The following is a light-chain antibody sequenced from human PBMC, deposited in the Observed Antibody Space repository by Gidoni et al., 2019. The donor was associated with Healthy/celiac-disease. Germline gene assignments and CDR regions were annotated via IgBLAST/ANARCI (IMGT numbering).Light chain of an antibody. CDR3: QKYNSAPRT. CDR1: KDISNY. Sequence: DIQMTPPPSSLSASVGDRVTITCRASKDISNYLAWYQQKPGKVPKLLIYAASTLQSRVPSRFSGSGSGTDFTLTSSSLQPEDVATYYCQKYNSAPRTFGQGTKVEIK. CDR2: AAS. J-gene: IGKJ1*01. V-gene: IGKV1-27*01.